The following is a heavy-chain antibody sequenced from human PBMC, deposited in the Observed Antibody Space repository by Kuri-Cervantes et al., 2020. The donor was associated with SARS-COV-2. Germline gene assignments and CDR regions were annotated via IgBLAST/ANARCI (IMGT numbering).Heavy chain of an antibody. D-gene: IGHD5-12*01. V-gene: IGHV3-21*01. CDR3: ARQLRLYSMDV. CDR1: GFAFSNFT. J-gene: IGHJ6*03. Sequence: GGSLRLSCAASGFAFSNFTLNWVRQAPGKGLEWVSSIGSSRGSKYFADSVKGRFTISRDNAKNSVYLQMSSLRADDTAVYYCARQLRLYSMDVWGKGTTVTVSS. CDR2: IGSSRGSK.